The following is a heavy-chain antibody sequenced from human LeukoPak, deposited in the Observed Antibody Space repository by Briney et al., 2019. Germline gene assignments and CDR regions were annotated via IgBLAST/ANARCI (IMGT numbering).Heavy chain of an antibody. D-gene: IGHD4-17*01. CDR1: GYTFTSYD. J-gene: IGHJ6*03. V-gene: IGHV1-8*03. CDR3: ARARLRFYYMDV. Sequence: APVKVSCKASGYTFTSYDINWVRQATGQGLEWMGWMNPNSGNTGYAQKFQGRVTITRNTSISTAYMELSSLRSEDTAVYYCARARLRFYYMDVWGRGTTVTVSS. CDR2: MNPNSGNT.